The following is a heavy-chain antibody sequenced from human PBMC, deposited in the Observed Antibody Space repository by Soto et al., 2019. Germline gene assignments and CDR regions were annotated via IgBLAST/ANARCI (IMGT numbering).Heavy chain of an antibody. CDR3: AKDGALQSRGRGYSYGKPHGYNYDDAFAI. CDR2: ISGSGGST. Sequence: EVQLLESGGGLVQPGGSLRLSCAASGFTFSSYAMSWVRQAPGKGREWVSAISGSGGSTYYADSVKGRYTISRDNSKNTLGLKQNTQRPEDTDVYYCAKDGALQSRGRGYSYGKPHGYNYDDAFAIWGQGTMVTVA. J-gene: IGHJ3*02. V-gene: IGHV3-23*01. D-gene: IGHD5-18*01. CDR1: GFTFSSYA.